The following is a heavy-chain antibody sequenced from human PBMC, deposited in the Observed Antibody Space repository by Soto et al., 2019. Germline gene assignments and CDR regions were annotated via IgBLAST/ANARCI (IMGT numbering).Heavy chain of an antibody. CDR1: GFTFSDYA. V-gene: IGHV3-30-3*01. J-gene: IGHJ6*02. CDR3: ARAPRRYCTSLSCLGLYGLDV. CDR2: ISFDGNIK. Sequence: QVQLVESGGGVVQPGRSLRLSCAASGFTFSDYAMHWVRHVPGQWLEWVEVISFDGNIKYDADSVKGRFTISRDNSKNTLFLQMDSLKGEDTAVYSCARAPRRYCTSLSCLGLYGLDVWGQGPAVTVSS. D-gene: IGHD2-8*01.